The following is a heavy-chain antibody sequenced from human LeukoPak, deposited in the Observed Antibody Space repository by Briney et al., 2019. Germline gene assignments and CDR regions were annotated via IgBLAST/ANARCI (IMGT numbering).Heavy chain of an antibody. CDR1: GGSFSGYY. D-gene: IGHD6-13*01. J-gene: IGHJ5*02. CDR2: INHSGST. V-gene: IGHV4-34*01. Sequence: SETLSLTCAVYGGSFSGYYWSWIRQPPGKGLEWIGEINHSGSTNYNPSLKSRVTISVDTSKNQFSLKLSSVTAADTAVYYCAREYSSSWYGRPTPKRINWFDPWGQGTLVTVSS. CDR3: AREYSSSWYGRPTPKRINWFDP.